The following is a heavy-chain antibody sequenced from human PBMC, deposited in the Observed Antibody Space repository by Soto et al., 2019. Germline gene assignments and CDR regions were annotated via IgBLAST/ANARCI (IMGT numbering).Heavy chain of an antibody. Sequence: ASVKVSCKASGYTFTTYAISWLRQAPGQGLEWMGWMNTYTGNTDYAQSLRGRVTMTRDTSTDTAYMELMSLRSDDTAMYYCARLTLAHDSSGYHIFDYWGLGTLVTVPQ. CDR2: MNTYTGNT. CDR3: ARLTLAHDSSGYHIFDY. J-gene: IGHJ4*02. V-gene: IGHV1-18*01. D-gene: IGHD3-22*01. CDR1: GYTFTTYA.